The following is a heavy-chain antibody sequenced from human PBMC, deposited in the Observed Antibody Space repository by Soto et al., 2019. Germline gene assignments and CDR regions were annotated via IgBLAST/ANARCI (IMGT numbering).Heavy chain of an antibody. Sequence: EVQLLDSGGGLVQPGGSLRLSCEVSEFTFSYYAMNWVRQAPGKGLEWVLGISGGGDNTYYADSVKGRFTISRDNSKNTVFLQMNSLRAEDTAAYYCAQERLARGFDYWGQGTLVTVSS. J-gene: IGHJ4*02. CDR2: ISGGGDNT. CDR3: AQERLARGFDY. CDR1: EFTFSYYA. V-gene: IGHV3-23*01.